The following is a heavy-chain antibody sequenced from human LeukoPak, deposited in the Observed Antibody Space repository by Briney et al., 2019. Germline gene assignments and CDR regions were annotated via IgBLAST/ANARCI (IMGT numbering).Heavy chain of an antibody. CDR3: ARDGTSTDDY. D-gene: IGHD2-2*01. Sequence: ASVKVSCKASGYTFSNFGISWVRQAPGQGLEWMGWISGNNDNPNYGQKFQGRLTVTTDSSTNTAYMELRNLRSDDTAVYYCARDGTSTDDYWGQGTLVTASS. J-gene: IGHJ4*02. V-gene: IGHV1-18*01. CDR2: ISGNNDNP. CDR1: GYTFSNFG.